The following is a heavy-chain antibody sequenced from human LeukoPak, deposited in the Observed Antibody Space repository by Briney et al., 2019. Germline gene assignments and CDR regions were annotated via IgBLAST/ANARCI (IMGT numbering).Heavy chain of an antibody. Sequence: GASVKVSCKASGGTFSSYAISWVRQAPGQGLEWMGGIIPIFGTANYAQKFQGRVTITADKSTSTAYMELSSLRSEDTAVYYCARVLSGSPYYFDYWGQGTLVTVSS. D-gene: IGHD3-10*01. CDR3: ARVLSGSPYYFDY. CDR1: GGTFSSYA. J-gene: IGHJ4*02. V-gene: IGHV1-69*06. CDR2: IIPIFGTA.